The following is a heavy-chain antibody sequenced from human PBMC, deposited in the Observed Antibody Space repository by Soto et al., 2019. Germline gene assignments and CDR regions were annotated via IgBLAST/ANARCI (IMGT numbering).Heavy chain of an antibody. J-gene: IGHJ4*02. Sequence: PSETLSLTCTGSGGSISSYYWSWIRQPPGKGLEWIGYIYYSGSTNYNPSLKSRVTISVDTSKNQFSLKLSSVTAADTAVYYCARYAREQQRPLEGFDYWGQGTLVTVS. V-gene: IGHV4-59*08. CDR2: IYYSGST. CDR3: ARYAREQQRPLEGFDY. CDR1: GGSISSYY. D-gene: IGHD6-13*01.